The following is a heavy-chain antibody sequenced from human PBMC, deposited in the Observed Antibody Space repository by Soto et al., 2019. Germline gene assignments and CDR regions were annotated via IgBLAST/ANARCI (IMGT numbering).Heavy chain of an antibody. CDR2: ISAYNGNT. J-gene: IGHJ4*02. V-gene: IGHV1-18*01. Sequence: QVQMVQSGAEVKKPGASVKVSCKASGYTFTSYGISWVRQAPGQGLEWMGWISAYNGNTNYAQKLQGRVTMTTDTATSTAYMERRSLRSDDTAVYYCARDLSIMGRMGATKNDYWGQGTLVTVSS. D-gene: IGHD1-26*01. CDR3: ARDLSIMGRMGATKNDY. CDR1: GYTFTSYG.